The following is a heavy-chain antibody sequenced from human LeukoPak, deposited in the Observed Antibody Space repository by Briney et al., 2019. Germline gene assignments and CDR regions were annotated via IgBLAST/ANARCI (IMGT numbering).Heavy chain of an antibody. Sequence: SETLSLTCTVSGYSISSGYYWGWIRQPPGKGLEWIGSIYHSGSTYYNPSLKSRVTISVDTSKNQFSLKLSSVTAADTAVYYCARAWELTTTYYFDYWGQGTLVTVSS. J-gene: IGHJ4*02. CDR2: IYHSGST. CDR1: GYSISSGYY. V-gene: IGHV4-38-2*02. D-gene: IGHD1-26*01. CDR3: ARAWELTTTYYFDY.